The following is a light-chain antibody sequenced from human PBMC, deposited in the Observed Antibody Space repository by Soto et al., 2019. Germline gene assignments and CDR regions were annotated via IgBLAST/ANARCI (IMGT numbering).Light chain of an antibody. V-gene: IGLV2-8*01. J-gene: IGLJ1*01. Sequence: QSALTQPPSASGSPGQSVTISCTGTSSDVGGYNYVSWYQQHPGKAPKLMIYEVSKRPSGVPDRFSGSKSGNTASLTVSGLQAEDEADYYCSSYAGSSIGVCGTGTKVTV. CDR3: SSYAGSSIGV. CDR2: EVS. CDR1: SSDVGGYNY.